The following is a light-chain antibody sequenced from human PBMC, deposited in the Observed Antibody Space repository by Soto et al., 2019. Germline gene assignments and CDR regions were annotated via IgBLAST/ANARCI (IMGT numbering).Light chain of an antibody. CDR1: QSITTY. Sequence: DIQMTQSPSSLSASVGDRVTITCRASQSITTYLNWYQQTSGEAPKLLIYAAARLQTGVPSRFSGSGSGTDFTLTISSLQPEDFATYYCQQAYGAPPTFGQGTKVVIK. V-gene: IGKV1-39*01. CDR2: AAA. CDR3: QQAYGAPPT. J-gene: IGKJ1*01.